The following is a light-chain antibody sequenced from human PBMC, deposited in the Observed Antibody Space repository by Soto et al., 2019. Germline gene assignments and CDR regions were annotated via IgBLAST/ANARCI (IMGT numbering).Light chain of an antibody. V-gene: IGLV2-14*03. Sequence: QSALTQPASVSGSPGQSITISCTGSSSDIGGYNYVSWYQQHPGKAPKLIIYDVSNRPSGVSNRFSGSKSGNSASLTISGLQADDEAHYYCTSFTTTSAFVLFGGGTKLTVL. CDR2: DVS. J-gene: IGLJ2*01. CDR3: TSFTTTSAFVL. CDR1: SSDIGGYNY.